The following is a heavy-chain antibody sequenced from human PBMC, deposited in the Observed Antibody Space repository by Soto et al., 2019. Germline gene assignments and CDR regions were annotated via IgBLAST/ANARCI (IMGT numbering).Heavy chain of an antibody. CDR2: IMYDGNTE. J-gene: IGHJ5*02. Sequence: GGSLRLSCAASGFVFGSYAMHWVRQAPGKGLEWVAVIMYDGNTEYYADSVKGRFTLSRDNSKNILYVQMNSLRADDTAVYYCTRPTCDGGNCYFDHWGQGTLVTVSS. CDR1: GFVFGSYA. CDR3: TRPTCDGGNCYFDH. D-gene: IGHD2-21*01. V-gene: IGHV3-30-3*01.